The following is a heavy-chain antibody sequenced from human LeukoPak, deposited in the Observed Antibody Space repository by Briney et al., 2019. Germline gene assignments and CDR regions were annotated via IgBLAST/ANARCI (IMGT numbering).Heavy chain of an antibody. D-gene: IGHD3-22*01. Sequence: PGGSLRLSCAASGFTFSSYAMSWVRQAPGKGLEWVSAISGSGGSTYYADSVKGRFTISRDNSKNTLYLQMNSLRAEDTAVYYCAKDLAGYYDSSGYYYGQVTKNYWGQGTLVTVSS. CDR2: ISGSGGST. V-gene: IGHV3-23*01. J-gene: IGHJ4*02. CDR3: AKDLAGYYDSSGYYYGQVTKNY. CDR1: GFTFSSYA.